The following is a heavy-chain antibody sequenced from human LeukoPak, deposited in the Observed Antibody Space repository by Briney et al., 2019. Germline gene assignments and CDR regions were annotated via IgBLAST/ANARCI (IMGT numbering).Heavy chain of an antibody. D-gene: IGHD3-9*01. J-gene: IGHJ1*01. V-gene: IGHV1-2*06. Sequence: GGSVKVSCKASGYTFTGYDMHWVRQAPGQGLEWMGRINPNSGGTNYAQKFQGRVTMTRDTSISTAYMELSRLRSDDTAVYYCARTLLRYFDWLHGYWGQGTLVTVPS. CDR3: ARTLLRYFDWLHGY. CDR1: GYTFTGYD. CDR2: INPNSGGT.